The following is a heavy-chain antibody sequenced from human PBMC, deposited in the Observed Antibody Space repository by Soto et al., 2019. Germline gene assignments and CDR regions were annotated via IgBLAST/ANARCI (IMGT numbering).Heavy chain of an antibody. D-gene: IGHD4-17*01. Sequence: VQLQESGPGLVKPSQNLSLTCTVSGGSIGSGDNYWTWIRQHPGKCLEWIGYIYYSGTTHYNPYLKSRVTISIDTSKNQFSLKVSSVTAADTSVYYCASRYGNYWGQGTLVTVSS. J-gene: IGHJ4*02. CDR3: ASRYGNY. CDR2: IYYSGTT. V-gene: IGHV4-31*03. CDR1: GGSIGSGDNY.